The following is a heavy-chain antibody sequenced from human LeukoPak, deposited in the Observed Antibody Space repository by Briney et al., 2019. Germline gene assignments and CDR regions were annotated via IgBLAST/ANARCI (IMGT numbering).Heavy chain of an antibody. Sequence: SETLSLTCTVSGGSISSSSYYWGWIRQPPGKGLEWIGSIYYSGCTYYNPSLKSRVTISVDTSKNQFSLKLSSVTAADTAVYYCARDILYYDFWSGYFATGFDYWGQGTLVTVSS. D-gene: IGHD3-3*01. J-gene: IGHJ4*02. CDR3: ARDILYYDFWSGYFATGFDY. CDR1: GGSISSSSYY. CDR2: IYYSGCT. V-gene: IGHV4-39*07.